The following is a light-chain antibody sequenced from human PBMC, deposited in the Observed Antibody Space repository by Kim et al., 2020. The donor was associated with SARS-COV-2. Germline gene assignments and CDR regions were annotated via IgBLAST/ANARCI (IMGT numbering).Light chain of an antibody. CDR1: QDIRNY. V-gene: IGKV1-16*02. J-gene: IGKJ1*01. Sequence: DIQMTQSPSSLSASVGDRVTITCRASQDIRNYLAWVQQKPGKVPKSLIYGASSLQSGVPSKFSGSGSGTDFTLTIISLQPEDLSTYNSQQYDTYPGTFGQGTKVDIK. CDR3: QQYDTYPGT. CDR2: GAS.